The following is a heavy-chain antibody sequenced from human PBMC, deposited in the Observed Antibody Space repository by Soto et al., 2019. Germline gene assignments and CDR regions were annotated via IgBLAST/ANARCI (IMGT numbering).Heavy chain of an antibody. V-gene: IGHV4-59*01. CDR3: ARVPYSSSFFDY. J-gene: IGHJ4*02. CDR1: GGSISSYY. Sequence: SETLSLTCTVSGGSISSYYWSWIRQPPGKGLEWIGYIYYSGSTNYNPSLKSRVTISVDTSKNQFSLKLSSVTAADTAVYYCARVPYSSSFFDYWGQGTLVTVSS. CDR2: IYYSGST. D-gene: IGHD6-13*01.